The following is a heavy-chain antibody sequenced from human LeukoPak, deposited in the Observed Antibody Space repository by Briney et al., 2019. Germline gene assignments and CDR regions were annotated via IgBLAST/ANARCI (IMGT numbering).Heavy chain of an antibody. D-gene: IGHD1-26*01. Sequence: GASVKVSCKASGYTFTSYDITWVRQAPGQGLEWMGWISVYNGNTKYAQKVGGRVTITTDTSTSTAYMELRSLRSDDTAVYYCARSEVGALVDYWGQGTLVTVSS. CDR1: GYTFTSYD. CDR3: ARSEVGALVDY. J-gene: IGHJ4*02. CDR2: ISVYNGNT. V-gene: IGHV1-18*01.